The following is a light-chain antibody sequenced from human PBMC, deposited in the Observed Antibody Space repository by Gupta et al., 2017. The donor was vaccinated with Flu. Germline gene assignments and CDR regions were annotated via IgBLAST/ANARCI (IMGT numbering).Light chain of an antibody. V-gene: IGKV3-11*01. CDR3: QQHSSWPPFT. CDR1: QSVRSY. CDR2: DAS. J-gene: IGKJ5*01. Sequence: ATLSLSPGERATLSCRASQSVRSYLAWYQQKPGQAPRLLIYDASNSATGIPARFSGSGSGTDFTLTISSREPEDFAVYYCQQHSSWPPFTFGQGTQVEIK.